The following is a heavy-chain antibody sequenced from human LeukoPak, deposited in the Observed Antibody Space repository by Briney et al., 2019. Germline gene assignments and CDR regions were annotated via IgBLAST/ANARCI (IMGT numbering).Heavy chain of an antibody. Sequence: QSGGSLRLSCAASGFTVSSNYMSWVRQAPGKGLEWVSVIYSGGSTYYADSVKGRFTISRDNSKNTLYLQMNSLRAEDTAVYYCVFGEKHYYFDYWGQGTLVTVSS. CDR2: IYSGGST. CDR3: VFGEKHYYFDY. J-gene: IGHJ4*02. V-gene: IGHV3-66*01. D-gene: IGHD3-10*02. CDR1: GFTVSSNY.